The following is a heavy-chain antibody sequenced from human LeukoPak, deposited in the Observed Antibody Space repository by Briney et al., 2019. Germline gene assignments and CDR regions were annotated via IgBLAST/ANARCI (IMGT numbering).Heavy chain of an antibody. CDR2: IYYSGST. CDR3: ARHGSRAVAGLFDY. J-gene: IGHJ4*02. D-gene: IGHD6-19*01. CDR1: VDSISSYY. V-gene: IGHV4-59*08. Sequence: SETLSLTCTVSVDSISSYYWSWIRQSPGKGLEWIGYIYYSGSTYYNPSLTSRVTISVDTSKNQFSLRLTSVTAADTAVYYCARHGSRAVAGLFDYWGQGTLVTVSS.